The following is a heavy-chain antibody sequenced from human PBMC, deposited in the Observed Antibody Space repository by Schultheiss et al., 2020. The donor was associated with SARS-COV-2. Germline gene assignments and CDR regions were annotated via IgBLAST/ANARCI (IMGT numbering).Heavy chain of an antibody. V-gene: IGHV4-34*01. CDR2: INHSGKT. CDR1: GGSFSGYY. Sequence: SETLSLTCAVYGGSFSGYYWNWIRLTPGKGLEWIGDINHSGKTNYNPSLKSRVTISVDTSKNQFSLKLSSVTAADTAVYYCARGLQGHHAFDIWGQGTMVTVSS. J-gene: IGHJ3*02. CDR3: ARGLQGHHAFDI. D-gene: IGHD5-24*01.